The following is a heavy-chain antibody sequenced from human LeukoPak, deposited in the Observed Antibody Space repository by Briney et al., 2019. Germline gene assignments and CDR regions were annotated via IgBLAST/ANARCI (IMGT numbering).Heavy chain of an antibody. CDR1: GDSISMHY. V-gene: IGHV4-59*11. D-gene: IGHD6-13*01. Sequence: PSETLSLTCSVSGDSISMHYWSWIRQPPGKGLEWIGYIYHTGSTNYNPSLNSRVTISRDTSKNHFYLELSSVTAADTAVYFCARGRVSSSSWSSTYYYYFYMDVWGKGTTVTVSS. CDR3: ARGRVSSSSWSSTYYYYFYMDV. J-gene: IGHJ6*03. CDR2: IYHTGST.